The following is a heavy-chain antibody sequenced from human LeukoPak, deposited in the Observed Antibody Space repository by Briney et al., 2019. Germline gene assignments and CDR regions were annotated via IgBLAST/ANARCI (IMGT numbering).Heavy chain of an antibody. V-gene: IGHV4-59*08. CDR1: GGSISSYY. CDR3: ARRPGIAVAEYYFDY. CDR2: IYYSGST. J-gene: IGHJ4*02. Sequence: SETLSLTCTVSGGSISSYYWSWIRQPPGKGLEWIGYIYYSGSTNYNPSLKSRVTISVDTSKNQFSLKLSSVTAADTAVYYCARRPGIAVAEYYFDYWGQGTLVTVSS. D-gene: IGHD6-19*01.